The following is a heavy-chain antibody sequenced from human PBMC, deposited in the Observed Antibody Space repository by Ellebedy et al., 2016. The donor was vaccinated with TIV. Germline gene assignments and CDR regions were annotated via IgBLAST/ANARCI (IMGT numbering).Heavy chain of an antibody. D-gene: IGHD5-18*01. CDR2: INHSGST. J-gene: IGHJ4*02. CDR3: ASHRGNTFGPYDY. CDR1: GGSLSGHY. V-gene: IGHV4-34*01. Sequence: MPGGSLRLSCGIYGGSLSGHYWSWIRQPPGKGLEWIREINHSGSTNYNPSLKSRVTISVDTSKNQFSLRLRSVTAADTAVYFCASHRGNTFGPYDYWGQGTLVTVSS.